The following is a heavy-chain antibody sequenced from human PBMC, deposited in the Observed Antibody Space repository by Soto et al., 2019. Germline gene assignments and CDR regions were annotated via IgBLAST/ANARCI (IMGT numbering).Heavy chain of an antibody. J-gene: IGHJ5*02. CDR1: GLTFNDVW. Sequence: DVQLVESGGGFVKPGGSLRLSCAAPGLTFNDVWMSWVRQAPGKGLEWVGRIKTKAEGETTDYAAPVKGRFTISRDDSKNIVHLEMNNLKTEDTAVYYCTVRGGWLGPWGQGIVVTVSS. CDR2: IKTKAEGETT. D-gene: IGHD3-22*01. V-gene: IGHV3-15*01. CDR3: TVRGGWLGP.